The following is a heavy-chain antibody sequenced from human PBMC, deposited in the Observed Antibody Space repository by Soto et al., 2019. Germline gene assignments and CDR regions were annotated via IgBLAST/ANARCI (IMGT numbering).Heavy chain of an antibody. J-gene: IGHJ4*02. V-gene: IGHV4-39*01. CDR2: IYSGGST. CDR3: GSGPSTTWIDN. Sequence: PSETLSLTCTVSGGSIPTNHYYWGWIRQTPGKGLEWIGSIYSGGSTYYNPSLRSRLTIFVDTAKNLISLKLSSVTAADSAIYYCGSGPSTTWIDNWGLGTQVTVSS. D-gene: IGHD2-2*01. CDR1: GGSIPTNHYY.